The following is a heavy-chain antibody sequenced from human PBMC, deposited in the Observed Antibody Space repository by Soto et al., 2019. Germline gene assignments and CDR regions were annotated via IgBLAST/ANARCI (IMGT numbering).Heavy chain of an antibody. V-gene: IGHV3-23*01. CDR2: ISGSGDKT. CDR3: AKGASHAPFKK. CDR1: GFAFNDFA. J-gene: IGHJ1*01. Sequence: EVHLLESGGDLVLPGGSLRLSCAASGFAFNDFAMNWVRQAPGKGPEWLSTISGSGDKTFHSDSVKGRFNISRDNSNNKMFLQMNSLRAEDTAIYYCAKGASHAPFKKWGRGTLVTVSS.